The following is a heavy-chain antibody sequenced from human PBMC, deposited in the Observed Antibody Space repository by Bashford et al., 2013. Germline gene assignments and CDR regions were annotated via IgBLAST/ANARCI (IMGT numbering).Heavy chain of an antibody. Sequence: SSETLSLTCTVSGGSISSGRYYWTWIRQHPGKGLDWIGYIYYSGSTYYNPSLKSRLTISVDTSKNQFSLKLGSVTAADTAVYYCARSYISNWYFFDYWGQGPWSPSPQ. V-gene: IGHV4-31*03. J-gene: IGHJ4*02. CDR1: GGSISSGRYY. D-gene: IGHD6-13*01. CDR3: ARSYISNWYFFDY. CDR2: IYYSGST.